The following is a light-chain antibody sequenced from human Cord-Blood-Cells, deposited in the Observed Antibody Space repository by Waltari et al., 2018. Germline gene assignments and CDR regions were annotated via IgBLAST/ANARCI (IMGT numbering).Light chain of an antibody. CDR2: DKN. CDR3: NSRYISGIHVV. Sequence: SSELTQDPAVSVALGQTVRITCQGDSLRSYYASWYQQKPGQAPVLVIYDKNNRPSGIPDRFSGYSSGNTAPFTITGAQAEAESDYYFNSRYISGIHVVFGGGTNLTVL. V-gene: IGLV3-19*01. J-gene: IGLJ2*01. CDR1: SLRSYY.